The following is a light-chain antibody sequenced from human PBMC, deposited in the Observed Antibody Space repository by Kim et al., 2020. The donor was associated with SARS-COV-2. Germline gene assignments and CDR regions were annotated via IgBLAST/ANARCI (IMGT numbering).Light chain of an antibody. CDR2: GKN. CDR3: NSRDSNDNVV. J-gene: IGLJ2*01. Sequence: ALGQTVRITCQGDSLRSYYATWYQQKPGQAPIIVIYGKNNRPSVIPDRFSGSSSGNTASLTITGTQAGDEADYYCNSRDSNDNVVFGGGTQLTVL. CDR1: SLRSYY. V-gene: IGLV3-19*01.